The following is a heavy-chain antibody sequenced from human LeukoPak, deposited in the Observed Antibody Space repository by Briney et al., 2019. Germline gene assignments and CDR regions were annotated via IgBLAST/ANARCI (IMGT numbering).Heavy chain of an antibody. CDR2: IYHSGST. V-gene: IGHV4-38-2*01. J-gene: IGHJ4*02. CDR1: GYSISSGYY. Sequence: SGTLSLTCAVSGYSISSGYYWGWIRQPPGKGLEWIGSIYHSGSTYYNPSLKSRVTISVDTSKNQFSLKLSSVTAADTAVYYCARGTYERTFGGVIVDLLLDYWGQGTLVTVSS. CDR3: ARGTYERTFGGVIVDLLLDY. D-gene: IGHD3-16*02.